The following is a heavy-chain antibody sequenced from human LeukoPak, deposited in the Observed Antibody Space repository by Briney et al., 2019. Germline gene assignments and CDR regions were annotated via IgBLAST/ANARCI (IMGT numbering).Heavy chain of an antibody. D-gene: IGHD6-13*01. CDR3: ARAGYNGRWYRYYYLYMDV. CDR2: LHSTGNN. Sequence: SETLSLTRTISGGSMFVYYWSCSRHPTGGGRVWGGRLHSTGNNNYNTSLDSRVTMSADTSQNHFYLRLDSVTAADTAVYYCARAGYNGRWYRYYYLYMDVWGRGTMVTVSS. J-gene: IGHJ6*03. V-gene: IGHV4-4*07. CDR1: GGSMFVYY.